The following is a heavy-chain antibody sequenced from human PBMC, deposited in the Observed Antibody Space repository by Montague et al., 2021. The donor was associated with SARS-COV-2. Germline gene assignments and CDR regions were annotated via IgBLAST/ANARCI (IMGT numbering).Heavy chain of an antibody. V-gene: IGHV4-59*11. D-gene: IGHD3-10*01. CDR2: INFNGGT. J-gene: IGHJ5*02. CDR3: ARATSVRGAVSWFDP. CDR1: GGSISSHF. Sequence: SETLSLTCTVSGGSISSHFWSFIRQPPGKGLEWIGYINFNGGTNANPSLRSRLTMSVDTSKNQFSLQLRSMTPADTAVYFCARATSVRGAVSWFDPWGQGILVTVSS.